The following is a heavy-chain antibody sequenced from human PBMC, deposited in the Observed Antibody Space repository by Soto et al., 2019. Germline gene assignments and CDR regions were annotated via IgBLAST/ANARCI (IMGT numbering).Heavy chain of an antibody. J-gene: IGHJ6*02. CDR1: GGSVSSGSFY. V-gene: IGHV4-61*03. D-gene: IGHD3-3*01. CDR3: ARFLASDFGSGYYQESYYYGMDV. Sequence: QVQLQESGPGLVKPSETLSLTCTVSGGSVSSGSFYWSWIRQPPGKGLEWIGCMYNSGSTNYNPSLKSRVTISLDTSKNHFSLKLSSVIAAESAVYFCARFLASDFGSGYYQESYYYGMDVWGQGTTVTVSS. CDR2: MYNSGST.